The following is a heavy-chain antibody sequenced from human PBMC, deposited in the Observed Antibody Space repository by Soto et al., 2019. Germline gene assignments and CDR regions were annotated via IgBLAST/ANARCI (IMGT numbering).Heavy chain of an antibody. CDR1: GSTFTSYG. Sequence: ASVTVSCQASGSTFTSYGISWVRQAPGQGLEWMGWINAYNGNTNYAQKLQGRVTMTTDTSTSTAYMELRSLRSDDTAVYYCARVLPPFDPWGQGTLVTVSS. J-gene: IGHJ5*02. CDR2: INAYNGNT. V-gene: IGHV1-18*01. CDR3: ARVLPPFDP.